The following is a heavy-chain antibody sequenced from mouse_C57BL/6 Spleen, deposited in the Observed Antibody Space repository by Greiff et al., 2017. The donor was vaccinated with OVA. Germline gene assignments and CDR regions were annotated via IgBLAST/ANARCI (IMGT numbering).Heavy chain of an antibody. CDR2: FYPGRGSI. V-gene: IGHV1-62-2*01. J-gene: IGHJ2*01. CDR1: GYTFTEYT. Sequence: QVQLKESGAELVKPGASVKLSCKASGYTFTEYTIHWVKQRSGQGLAWIGWFYPGRGSITYTEKFKDKATLTADKSSSTVYMQLSRLTSEDTAVYCCARHEYIYYGNYGDWGQGTTLTVSS. D-gene: IGHD2-1*01. CDR3: ARHEYIYYGNYGD.